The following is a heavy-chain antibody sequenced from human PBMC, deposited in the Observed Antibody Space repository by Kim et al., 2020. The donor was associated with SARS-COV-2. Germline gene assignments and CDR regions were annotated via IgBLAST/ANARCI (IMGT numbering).Heavy chain of an antibody. Sequence: SETLSLTCAVYGGSFSGYYWSWIRQPPGKGLEWIGEINHSGSTNYNPSLKSRVTISVDTSKNQFSLKLSSVTAADTAVYYCARDGSSSQWLDKVFDYWGQGTLVTVSS. D-gene: IGHD6-6*01. V-gene: IGHV4-34*01. CDR2: INHSGST. J-gene: IGHJ4*02. CDR3: ARDGSSSQWLDKVFDY. CDR1: GGSFSGYY.